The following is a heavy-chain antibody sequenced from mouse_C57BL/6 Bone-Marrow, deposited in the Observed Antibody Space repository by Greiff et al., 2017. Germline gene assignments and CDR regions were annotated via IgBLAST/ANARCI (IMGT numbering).Heavy chain of an antibody. CDR1: GYTFTSYG. J-gene: IGHJ4*01. D-gene: IGHD2-5*01. Sequence: QVQLQQSGAELARPGASVKLSCKASGYTFTSYGIRWVKQRTGQGLEWIGEIYPRSGNTYYNEKFKGKATLTADKSSSTAYMELRSLTSEDSAVYYCARFYSNPYYYAIDYWGQGTSVTVSS. V-gene: IGHV1-81*01. CDR3: ARFYSNPYYYAIDY. CDR2: IYPRSGNT.